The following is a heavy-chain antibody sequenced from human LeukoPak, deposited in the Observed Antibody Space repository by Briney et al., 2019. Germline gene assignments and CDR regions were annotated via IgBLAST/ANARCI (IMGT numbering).Heavy chain of an antibody. CDR2: IYPGDSDT. D-gene: IGHD1-26*01. J-gene: IGHJ3*02. CDR1: GYNFASDW. V-gene: IGHV5-51*07. CDR3: ARRSAFDI. Sequence: GESLKISCKGFGYNFASDWIGWVHQMPGKGLEWMGIIYPGDSDTRYSPSFQGQVTISADKSISTAYLQWSSLKASDTAMYYCARRSAFDIWGQGTMVTVSS.